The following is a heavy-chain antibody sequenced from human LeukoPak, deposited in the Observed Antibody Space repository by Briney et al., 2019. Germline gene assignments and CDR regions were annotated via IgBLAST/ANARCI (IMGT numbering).Heavy chain of an antibody. V-gene: IGHV4-59*08. CDR1: GGSISNYY. CDR2: IYSSGNT. D-gene: IGHD2-15*01. Sequence: SETLSLTCIVSGGSISNYYWSWIRQPPGKGLEWIGCIYSSGNTKYNPSLKSRVAISVDTSKNQFSLNLSSVTAADTAVYYCARGTSPLYYRGGGCSLNWFDPWGQGTLVTVSS. CDR3: ARGTSPLYYRGGGCSLNWFDP. J-gene: IGHJ5*02.